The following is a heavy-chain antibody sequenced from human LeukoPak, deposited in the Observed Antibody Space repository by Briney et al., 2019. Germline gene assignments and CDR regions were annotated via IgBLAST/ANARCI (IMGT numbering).Heavy chain of an antibody. D-gene: IGHD6-13*01. CDR2: IIPIFGTA. Sequence: GASVKVSCKASGGTFSSYAISWVRQAPGQGLEWMGGIIPIFGTANYAQKFQGRVTVTADESTSTAYMELSSLRSEDTAVYYCARVPGIAAAGTPWGAFDIWGQGTMVTVSS. V-gene: IGHV1-69*13. J-gene: IGHJ3*02. CDR1: GGTFSSYA. CDR3: ARVPGIAAAGTPWGAFDI.